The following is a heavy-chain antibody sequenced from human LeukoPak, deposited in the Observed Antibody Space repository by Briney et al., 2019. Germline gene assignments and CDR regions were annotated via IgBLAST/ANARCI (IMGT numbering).Heavy chain of an antibody. CDR2: IIPIFGTA. V-gene: IGHV1-69*06. J-gene: IGHJ3*02. CDR3: ARGAHCSSTSCPRDHAFDI. CDR1: GYTFTSYY. D-gene: IGHD2-2*01. Sequence: SVKVSCKASGYTFTSYYMHWVRQAPGQGLEWMGGIIPIFGTANYAQKFQGRVTITADKSTSTAYMELSSLRSEDTAVYYCARGAHCSSTSCPRDHAFDIWGQGTMVTVSS.